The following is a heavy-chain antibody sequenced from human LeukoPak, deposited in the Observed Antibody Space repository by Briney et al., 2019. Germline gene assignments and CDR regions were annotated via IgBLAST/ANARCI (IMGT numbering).Heavy chain of an antibody. D-gene: IGHD3-22*01. V-gene: IGHV3-74*01. Sequence: PGGSLRLSCAASGFTFSSYWMHWVRQAPGKGLVWVSDISSDGSRTSYADSVKGRFTISRDNAKNTLYLQMNSLRAEDTAVYYCAKDSVEEAVVITTSYGMDVWGQGTTVTVSS. CDR2: ISSDGSRT. CDR3: AKDSVEEAVVITTSYGMDV. J-gene: IGHJ6*02. CDR1: GFTFSSYW.